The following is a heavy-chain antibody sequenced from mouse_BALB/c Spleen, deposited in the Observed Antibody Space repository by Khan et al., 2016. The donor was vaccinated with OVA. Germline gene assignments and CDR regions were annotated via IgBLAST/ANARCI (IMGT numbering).Heavy chain of an antibody. CDR1: GYTFTSYD. CDR3: ARGGVGVQIWFAY. CDR2: INPYNDNT. J-gene: IGHJ3*01. V-gene: IGHV1S136*01. Sequence: VQLKESGPELVKPGASVKMSCKASGYTFTSYDMHWVKQKPGQGLEWIGYINPYNDNTNFNEKFKGKATLTSDKSSSTAYMQLSSLTSEDSAVYYCARGGVGVQIWFAYWGQGTLVTVSA. D-gene: IGHD3-1*01.